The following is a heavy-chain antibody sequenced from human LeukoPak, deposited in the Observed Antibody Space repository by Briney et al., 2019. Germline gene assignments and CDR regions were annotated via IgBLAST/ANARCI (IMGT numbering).Heavy chain of an antibody. J-gene: IGHJ4*02. Sequence: GGSLRPSCAASGFTFSSYAMSWVRQAPGKGLEWVSAISGSGGSTYYADSVKGRFTISRDNSKNTLYLQMNSLRAEDTAVYYCANNGGYSYGYFDYWGQGTLVTVST. V-gene: IGHV3-23*01. CDR1: GFTFSSYA. CDR3: ANNGGYSYGYFDY. CDR2: ISGSGGST. D-gene: IGHD5-18*01.